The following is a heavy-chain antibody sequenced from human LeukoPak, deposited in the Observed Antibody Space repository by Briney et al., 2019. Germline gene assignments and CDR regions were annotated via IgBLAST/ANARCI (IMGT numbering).Heavy chain of an antibody. J-gene: IGHJ3*02. Sequence: SETLSLTCTVSGGSISSYYWSWIRQPAGKGLEWLGRIYTSGSTNYNPSLKSRVTMSVETYKNQFTMKLSSVTAADTAVYYCARDILRFLEWTDDAFDIWGQGTIVTVSS. CDR2: IYTSGST. D-gene: IGHD3-3*01. CDR1: GGSISSYY. V-gene: IGHV4-4*07. CDR3: ARDILRFLEWTDDAFDI.